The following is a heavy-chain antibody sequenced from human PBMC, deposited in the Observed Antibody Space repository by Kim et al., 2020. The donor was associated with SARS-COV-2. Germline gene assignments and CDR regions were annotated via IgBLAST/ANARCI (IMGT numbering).Heavy chain of an antibody. CDR3: ASLEAAAGTGDY. J-gene: IGHJ4*02. Sequence: YSNPSLKSRVTISVDTSKNQFSLKLSSVTAADTAVYYCASLEAAAGTGDYWGQGTLVTVSS. D-gene: IGHD6-13*01. V-gene: IGHV4-31*02.